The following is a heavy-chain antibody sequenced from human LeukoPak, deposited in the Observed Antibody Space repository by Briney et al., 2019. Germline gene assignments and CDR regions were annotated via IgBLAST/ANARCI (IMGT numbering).Heavy chain of an antibody. D-gene: IGHD3-3*01. CDR1: GFMFSSNW. CDR2: IKEDGTET. Sequence: GGSLRLSCAASGFMFSSNWMSWVRLAPGKGLEWVANIKEDGTETYYVDSVKGRFTISRDNAKNSLYLQMNSLRAEDTALYYCAKDGGDYWGQGTLVTVSS. V-gene: IGHV3-7*03. J-gene: IGHJ4*02. CDR3: AKDGGDY.